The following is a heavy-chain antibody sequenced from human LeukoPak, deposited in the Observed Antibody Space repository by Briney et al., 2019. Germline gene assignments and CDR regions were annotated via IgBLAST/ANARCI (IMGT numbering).Heavy chain of an antibody. J-gene: IGHJ6*03. CDR3: ARGRAKQYYYYYYYMDV. V-gene: IGHV4-34*01. Sequence: PSETLSLTCAVYGGSFSGYYWSWIGQPPGKGLEWIGEINHSGSTNYNPSLKSRVTISVDTSKNQFSLKLSSVTAADTAVYYCARGRAKQYYYYYYYMDVRGKGTTVTVSS. CDR2: INHSGST. CDR1: GGSFSGYY. D-gene: IGHD1/OR15-1a*01.